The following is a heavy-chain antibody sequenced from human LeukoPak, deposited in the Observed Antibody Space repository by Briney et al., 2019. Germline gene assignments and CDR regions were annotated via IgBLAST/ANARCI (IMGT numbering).Heavy chain of an antibody. J-gene: IGHJ3*02. CDR1: GFTFSSYS. CDR3: AREQLVERADAFDI. CDR2: SSSSSSYI. Sequence: PGGSLRLSCAASGFTFSSYSMNWVRQAPGKGLEWVSSSSSSSSYIYYADSVKGRFTISRDNTKNSLYLQMNSLRAEDTAVYYCAREQLVERADAFDIWGQGTMVTVSS. V-gene: IGHV3-21*01. D-gene: IGHD1-1*01.